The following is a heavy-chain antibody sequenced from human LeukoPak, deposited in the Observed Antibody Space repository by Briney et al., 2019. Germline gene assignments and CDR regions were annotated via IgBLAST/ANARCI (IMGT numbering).Heavy chain of an antibody. D-gene: IGHD3-9*01. CDR3: ARAVVLRYVAWLINYYTDV. V-gene: IGHV3-64*01. CDR1: GFTFTNHA. J-gene: IGHJ6*03. CDR2: ISGNGGST. Sequence: QPGGSLRLSCAASGFTFTNHAMQWVRQAPGKGLEYVSAISGNGGSTYYANSVKGRFTISRDNSKNTVYLQMDSLRAEDMAVYYCARAVVLRYVAWLINYYTDVCGKGSTVTVSS.